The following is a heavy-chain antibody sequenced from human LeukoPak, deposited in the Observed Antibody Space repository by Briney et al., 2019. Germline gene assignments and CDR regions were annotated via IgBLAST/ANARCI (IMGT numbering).Heavy chain of an antibody. CDR3: ARGNVAASGLWWGSGLNYYMDV. Sequence: GASVKVSCKASGYTFTSYDINWVRQATGQGLEWMGWMNPNSGNTGYAQKFQGRVTMTRNTSISTAYMELSSLRSEDTAVYYCARGNVAASGLWWGSGLNYYMDVWGKGTTVTVSS. J-gene: IGHJ6*03. CDR1: GYTFTSYD. D-gene: IGHD2-15*01. V-gene: IGHV1-8*01. CDR2: MNPNSGNT.